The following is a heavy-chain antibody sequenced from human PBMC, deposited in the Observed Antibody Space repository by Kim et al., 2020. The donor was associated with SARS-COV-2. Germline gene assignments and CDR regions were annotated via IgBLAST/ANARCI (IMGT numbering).Heavy chain of an antibody. CDR3: AREGLQMWLSVEQ. CDR2: IGGVGGTT. D-gene: IGHD5-12*01. CDR1: GFTFSTYA. V-gene: IGHV3-23*01. J-gene: IGHJ1*01. Sequence: GGSLRLSCAASGFTFSTYALDWVRQAPGKGLEWVSSIGGVGGTTYYADSVRGRFTISRDDSKNSVSLEMNTLRVDDTAVYYCAREGLQMWLSVEQWGRG.